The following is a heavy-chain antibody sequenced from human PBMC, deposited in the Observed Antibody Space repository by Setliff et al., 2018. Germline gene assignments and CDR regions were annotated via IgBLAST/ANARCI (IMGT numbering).Heavy chain of an antibody. CDR1: GFTFSDYY. J-gene: IGHJ3*01. CDR3: VRVLDYYDSNGYSVDAFDV. CDR2: ISSSGSTI. D-gene: IGHD3-22*01. V-gene: IGHV3-11*04. Sequence: GGSLRLSCAASGFTFSDYYMSWIRQAPGKGLEWVSYISSSGSTIYYADSVKGRFTISRDNAKNSLYLQMNSLRAEDTAVYYCVRVLDYYDSNGYSVDAFDVWGQGTMVTVSS.